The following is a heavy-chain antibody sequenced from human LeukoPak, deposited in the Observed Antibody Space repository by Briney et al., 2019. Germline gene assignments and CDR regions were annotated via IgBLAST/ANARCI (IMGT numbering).Heavy chain of an antibody. V-gene: IGHV4-59*12. CDR1: GGSISSYY. CDR3: ARKKGRRGHMDY. CDR2: IYYSGST. J-gene: IGHJ4*02. D-gene: IGHD2-15*01. Sequence: SETLSLTCTVSGGSISSYYWSWIRQPPGKGLEWIGYIYYSGSTNYNPSLKSRVTISVDTSKNQFSLKLSSVTAADTAVYYCARKKGRRGHMDYWGQGTLVTVSS.